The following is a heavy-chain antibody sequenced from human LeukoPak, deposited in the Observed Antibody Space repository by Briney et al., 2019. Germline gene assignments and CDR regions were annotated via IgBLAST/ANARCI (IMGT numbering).Heavy chain of an antibody. D-gene: IGHD2-15*01. Sequence: SETLSLTCAVSGYSISSGYYWGWLRQPPGKGLEWIGSIYHSGSTYYNPSLKSRVTISVDTSKNQFSLKLSSVTAADTAVYYCARAQGYCSGGSCYRSGYNWFDPWGQGTLVTVSS. CDR1: GYSISSGYY. V-gene: IGHV4-38-2*01. J-gene: IGHJ5*02. CDR2: IYHSGST. CDR3: ARAQGYCSGGSCYRSGYNWFDP.